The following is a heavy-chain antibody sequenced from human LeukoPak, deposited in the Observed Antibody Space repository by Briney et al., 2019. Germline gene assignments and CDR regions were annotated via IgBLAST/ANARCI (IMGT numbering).Heavy chain of an antibody. D-gene: IGHD2-2*01. Sequence: GGSLRLSCAASGFTFSSYSMNWVRQAAGKGLEWVSSISSSSYIYYADSVKGRFTISRDNAKNSLYLQMNSLRAEDTAVYYCARDRLGCSSTSCYSGAFDIWGQGTMVTVSS. CDR3: ARDRLGCSSTSCYSGAFDI. J-gene: IGHJ3*02. V-gene: IGHV3-21*01. CDR1: GFTFSSYS. CDR2: ISSSSYI.